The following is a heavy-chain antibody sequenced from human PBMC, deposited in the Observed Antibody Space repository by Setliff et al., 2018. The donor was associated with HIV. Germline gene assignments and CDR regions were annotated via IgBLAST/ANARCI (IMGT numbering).Heavy chain of an antibody. J-gene: IGHJ5*02. D-gene: IGHD2-2*01. CDR1: GGSIRSHY. CDR3: ARPYCSTTSCFDGWFDP. V-gene: IGHV4-4*07. Sequence: SETRSLTCSVSGGSIRSHYWGWIRQPAGKGLEWIGRIDTSGSTTYNPSLKTRVTMSVDTSKNQFSLKLSSVTAADTAVYYCARPYCSTTSCFDGWFDPWGQGTLVTVSS. CDR2: IDTSGST.